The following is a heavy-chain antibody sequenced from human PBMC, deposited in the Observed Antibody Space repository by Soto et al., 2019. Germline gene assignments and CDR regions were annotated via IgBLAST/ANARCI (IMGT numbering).Heavy chain of an antibody. CDR1: GGTFTTST. D-gene: IGHD3-16*01. J-gene: IGHJ4*02. Sequence: QVQLVQSGAEVKKPGSSVKVSCQTSGGTFTTSTISWVRQAPGQGLEWMGGIIPVFGTPSYAQKFQGRVTMSADKSSSKAYMALRNLRAEDTAMYYCARPADYVSGFSQWGQGTLVTVSS. CDR2: IIPVFGTP. CDR3: ARPADYVSGFSQ. V-gene: IGHV1-69*06.